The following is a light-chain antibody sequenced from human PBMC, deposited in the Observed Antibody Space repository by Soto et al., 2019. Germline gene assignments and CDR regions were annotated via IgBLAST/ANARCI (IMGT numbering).Light chain of an antibody. CDR2: GAS. Sequence: EIVLTQSPGTLSLSPGERATLSCRASQSVSSSYFAWYQQTPGRAPRLLIYGASSRATGIPDRFSGSGSGTDFSLTISRLEPEDFAVYYCQQYGSSLGVTFGGGTKVDIK. CDR3: QQYGSSLGVT. V-gene: IGKV3-20*01. CDR1: QSVSSSY. J-gene: IGKJ4*01.